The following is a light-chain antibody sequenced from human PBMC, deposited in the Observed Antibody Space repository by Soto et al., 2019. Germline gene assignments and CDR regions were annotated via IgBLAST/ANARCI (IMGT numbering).Light chain of an antibody. CDR2: DAS. CDR1: QNVGTY. J-gene: IGKJ3*01. CDR3: HHRYNWRFP. Sequence: EIVLTQSPDTLSLSPGERATLSCRASQNVGTYVAWYQQKPGQTPRLLMFDASNRATGIPGRFSGSGSGTDFAPTISTLEPEDFAVYYCHHRYNWRFPFGPGTKVDIK. V-gene: IGKV3-11*01.